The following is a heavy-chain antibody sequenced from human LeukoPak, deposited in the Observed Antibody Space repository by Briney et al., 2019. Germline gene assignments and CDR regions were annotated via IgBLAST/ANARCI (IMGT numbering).Heavy chain of an antibody. V-gene: IGHV1-18*01. D-gene: IGHD2-2*01. Sequence: ASVKVSCRASGYTFTSHGISWVRQAPGQGLEWMGWISTYNGYTNYAQKLQGRVTMATDTSTSTAYMELRSLRSDDTAVYYCARDDCSSSSCYLSYWGQGTLVTVSS. J-gene: IGHJ4*02. CDR2: ISTYNGYT. CDR1: GYTFTSHG. CDR3: ARDDCSSSSCYLSY.